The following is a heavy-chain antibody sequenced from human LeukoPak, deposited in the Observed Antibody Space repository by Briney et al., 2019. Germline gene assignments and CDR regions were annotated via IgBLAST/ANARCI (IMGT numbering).Heavy chain of an antibody. CDR2: IYGGGDT. Sequence: GGSLRLSCAASGFNVISNYMSWGRQAPGEGVGWVSVIYGGGDTYYTDSVKRRFTISRDNSNNTLYLQMNSLRAEDTAVYYCARSYGDYFGSRSYYADYWGQGTLVTVSS. J-gene: IGHJ4*02. CDR1: GFNVISNY. D-gene: IGHD3-10*01. V-gene: IGHV3-53*01. CDR3: ARSYGDYFGSRSYYADY.